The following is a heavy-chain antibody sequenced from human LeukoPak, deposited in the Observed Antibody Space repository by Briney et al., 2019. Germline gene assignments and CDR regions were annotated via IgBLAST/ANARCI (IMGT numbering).Heavy chain of an antibody. D-gene: IGHD6-19*01. J-gene: IGHJ1*01. CDR3: TRNSGWYGLS. CDR2: IDYDGGSG. CDR1: GFTFSTYW. Sequence: GGSLRLSCAASGFTFSTYWMNWFRQAPGKGLEWVSSIDYDGGSGHYADSVKGRFTISRDNSNNTLFLHLNSLRGEDTAVYYCTRNSGWYGLSWGQGTLVTVSS. V-gene: IGHV3-23*01.